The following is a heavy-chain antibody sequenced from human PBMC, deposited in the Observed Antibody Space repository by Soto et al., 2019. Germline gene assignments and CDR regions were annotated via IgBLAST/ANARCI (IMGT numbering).Heavy chain of an antibody. CDR1: GFTFSSYG. Sequence: GGSLRLSCAASGFTFSSYGMHWVRQAPGKGLEWVAVISYDGSNKYYADSVKGRFTISRDNSKNTLYLQMNSLRAEDTAVYYCAKDSRPGSQIMDVWGKGTTVTVSS. CDR3: AKDSRPGSQIMDV. V-gene: IGHV3-30*18. CDR2: ISYDGSNK. D-gene: IGHD1-26*01. J-gene: IGHJ6*03.